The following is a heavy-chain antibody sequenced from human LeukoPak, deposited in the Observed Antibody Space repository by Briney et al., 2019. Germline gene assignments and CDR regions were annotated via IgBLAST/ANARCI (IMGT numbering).Heavy chain of an antibody. CDR1: GYNFINYG. CDR2: ISAHNGNT. CDR3: AREPIPPGRGSGWYSSLDN. D-gene: IGHD6-19*01. V-gene: IGHV1-18*01. Sequence: ASVKVSCKASGYNFINYGIAWVRQAPGQGLEWMAWISAHNGNTNFAQNLQGRVTMTTDASTNTAYMELRSLTYDDTAMYYCAREPIPPGRGSGWYSSLDNWGQGTLVTVSS. J-gene: IGHJ4*02.